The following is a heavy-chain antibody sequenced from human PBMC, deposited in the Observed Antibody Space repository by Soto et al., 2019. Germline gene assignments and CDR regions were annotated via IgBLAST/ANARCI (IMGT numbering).Heavy chain of an antibody. V-gene: IGHV3-30-3*01. CDR2: ISYDGSNK. CDR3: ARDRGSYGGEDAFDI. J-gene: IGHJ3*02. CDR1: GFTFSSYA. Sequence: GGSLRLSCAASGFTFSSYAMHWVRQAPGKGLEWVAVISYDGSNKYYADSVKGRFTISRDNSKNTLYLQMNSLRAEDTAVYYCARDRGSYGGEDAFDIWGQGTMVTVSS. D-gene: IGHD1-26*01.